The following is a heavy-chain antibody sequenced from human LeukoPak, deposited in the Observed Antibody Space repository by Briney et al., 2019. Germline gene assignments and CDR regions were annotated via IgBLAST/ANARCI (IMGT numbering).Heavy chain of an antibody. CDR1: GFTFSDYA. Sequence: GGSLRLSCAASGFTFSDYAMNWVRQAPGKGLEWVSEISGSGVSTYYADSVKGRFTISRDNSENTMYLQMNSLRSEDTDVYYCAKSATVGTTRGYFDYWGQGTLVTVSS. J-gene: IGHJ4*02. CDR2: ISGSGVST. V-gene: IGHV3-23*01. CDR3: AKSATVGTTRGYFDY. D-gene: IGHD1-26*01.